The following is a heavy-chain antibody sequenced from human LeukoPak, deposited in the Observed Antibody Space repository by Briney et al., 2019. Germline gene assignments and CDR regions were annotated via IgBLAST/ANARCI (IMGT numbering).Heavy chain of an antibody. V-gene: IGHV4-4*07. J-gene: IGHJ4*02. CDR3: AREGIGSGWKSFDY. Sequence: PSEILSLTCTVSGGSISSYYWSWIRQPAGRGLEWIGRIYTSGSTNYNPSLKSRVTMSVDTSKNQFSLKLSSVTAADTAVYYCAREGIGSGWKSFDYWGQGTLVTVSS. CDR2: IYTSGST. D-gene: IGHD6-19*01. CDR1: GGSISSYY.